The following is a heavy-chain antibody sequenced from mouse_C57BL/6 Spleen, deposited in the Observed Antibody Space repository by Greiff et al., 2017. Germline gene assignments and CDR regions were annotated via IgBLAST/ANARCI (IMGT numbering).Heavy chain of an antibody. CDR3: ARHEDGYPLAMDY. D-gene: IGHD2-3*01. CDR1: GFTFSSYG. CDR2: ISSGGSYT. J-gene: IGHJ4*01. Sequence: EVKLMESGGDLVKPGGSLKLSCAASGFTFSSYGMSWVRQTPDKRLEWVATISSGGSYTYYPDSVKGRFTISRDNAKNTLYLQMSSLKSEDTAMYYCARHEDGYPLAMDYWGQGTSVTVSS. V-gene: IGHV5-6*01.